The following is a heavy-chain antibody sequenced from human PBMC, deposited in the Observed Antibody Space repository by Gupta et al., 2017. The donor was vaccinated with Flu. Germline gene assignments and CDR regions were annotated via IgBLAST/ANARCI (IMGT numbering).Heavy chain of an antibody. Sequence: EVQLVESGGGLVKPGGSLRLSCAASGFTFSSYSMNWVRQAPGKGLEWVSSISSSSSYIYYADSVKGRFTISRDNAKNSLYLQMNSLRAEDTAVYYCASVYSYGNNLDYWGQGTLVTVSS. CDR1: GFTFSSYS. CDR3: ASVYSYGNNLDY. J-gene: IGHJ4*02. CDR2: ISSSSSYI. D-gene: IGHD5-18*01. V-gene: IGHV3-21*01.